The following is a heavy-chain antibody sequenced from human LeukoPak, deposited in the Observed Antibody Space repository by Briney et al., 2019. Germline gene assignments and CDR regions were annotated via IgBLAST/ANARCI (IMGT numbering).Heavy chain of an antibody. Sequence: ASVKVSCKASGYTFTSYGISWVRQAPGQGLEWMGRIIPIFGTANYAQKFQGRVTITTDESTSTAYMELSSLRSEDTAVYYCAREFGSGGDFWSGYYRSSFAFDIWGQGTMVTVSS. CDR1: GYTFTSYG. CDR3: AREFGSGGDFWSGYYRSSFAFDI. CDR2: IIPIFGTA. V-gene: IGHV1-69*05. D-gene: IGHD3-3*01. J-gene: IGHJ3*02.